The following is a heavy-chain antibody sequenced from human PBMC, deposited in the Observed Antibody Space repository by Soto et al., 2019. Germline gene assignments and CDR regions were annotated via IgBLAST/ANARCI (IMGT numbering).Heavy chain of an antibody. V-gene: IGHV4-31*03. CDR2: IHSNRNT. D-gene: IGHD4-17*01. Sequence: QVQLQESGPGLVKPSQTLSLTCTVSGDSIRSSGFYWSWIRQHPAMSLEWIGYIHSNRNTLYDPSRKHRGTISFDTSYNQFSLKLKAVTAAELAAYFCASVRQDGDYVDHRGQGTLVAVSA. CDR1: GDSIRSSGFY. CDR3: ASVRQDGDYVDH. J-gene: IGHJ4*02.